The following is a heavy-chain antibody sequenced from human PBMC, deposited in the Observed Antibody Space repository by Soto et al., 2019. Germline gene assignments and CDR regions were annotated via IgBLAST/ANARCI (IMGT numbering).Heavy chain of an antibody. Sequence: PSGTLSLTCTVSGGSMTSYYWTWIRQPAGKGLEWIGRVYSSGGTHYNPSLKSRVTISLDTSKNQFSLRLLSVTDADTAVYFCARGEQFPDCFDPWGQGTLVTVSS. CDR2: VYSSGGT. CDR1: GGSMTSYY. J-gene: IGHJ5*02. V-gene: IGHV4-4*07. CDR3: ARGEQFPDCFDP.